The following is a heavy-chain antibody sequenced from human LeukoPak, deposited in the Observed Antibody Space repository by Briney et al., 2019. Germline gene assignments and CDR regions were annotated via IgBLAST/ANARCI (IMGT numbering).Heavy chain of an antibody. D-gene: IGHD6-13*01. CDR2: VYTGGST. V-gene: IGHV3-53*01. CDR1: GFTVSSNY. Sequence: GGSLRLSCAASGFTVSSNYMTWVRQAPGKGLEWVSFVYTGGSTYSADSVKGRLTISRDDSKNTLYLQMNSLRAEDTAVDYCARSLAAAGIYFDSWGQGTLVTVSS. J-gene: IGHJ4*02. CDR3: ARSLAAAGIYFDS.